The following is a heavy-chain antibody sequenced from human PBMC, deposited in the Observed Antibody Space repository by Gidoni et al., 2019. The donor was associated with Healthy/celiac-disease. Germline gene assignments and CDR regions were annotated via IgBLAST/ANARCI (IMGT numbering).Heavy chain of an antibody. D-gene: IGHD3-10*01. V-gene: IGHV1-2*06. CDR1: GYTFTGYY. CDR3: ARDLVRGVIITTYYGMDV. Sequence: QVQLVQSGAEVKKPGASVKVSCKASGYTFTGYYMHWVRQAPGQGLEWMGRINPNSGGTNYAQKFQGRVTMTRDTSISTAYMELSRLRSDDTAVYYCARDLVRGVIITTYYGMDVWGQGTTVTVSS. CDR2: INPNSGGT. J-gene: IGHJ6*02.